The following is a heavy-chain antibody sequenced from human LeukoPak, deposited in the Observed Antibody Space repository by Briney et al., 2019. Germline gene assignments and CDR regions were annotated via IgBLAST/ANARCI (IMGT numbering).Heavy chain of an antibody. Sequence: GGSLRLSCAASGFTFSNYEMNWVRQAPGKGLDWVAYISRGGRTVDYADSVKGRFTISRDSAKNALYLQMNSLRAEDTAVYYCARDLAVAGPWGQGTLVTVSS. D-gene: IGHD6-19*01. CDR3: ARDLAVAGP. CDR1: GFTFSNYE. J-gene: IGHJ5*02. V-gene: IGHV3-48*03. CDR2: ISRGGRTV.